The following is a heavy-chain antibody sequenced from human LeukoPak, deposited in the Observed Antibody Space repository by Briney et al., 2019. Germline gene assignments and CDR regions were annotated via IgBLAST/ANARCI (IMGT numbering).Heavy chain of an antibody. Sequence: GESLKISCKGSGYSFTSYWIGWVRQMPGKGLEWMGIIYPGDSDTRYSPSFQGQVTISAGKSISTAYLQWSSLKASDTAMYYCARPQGLIVGVTISGAFDIWGQGTMVTVSS. CDR1: GYSFTSYW. CDR2: IYPGDSDT. V-gene: IGHV5-51*01. D-gene: IGHD1-26*01. J-gene: IGHJ3*02. CDR3: ARPQGLIVGVTISGAFDI.